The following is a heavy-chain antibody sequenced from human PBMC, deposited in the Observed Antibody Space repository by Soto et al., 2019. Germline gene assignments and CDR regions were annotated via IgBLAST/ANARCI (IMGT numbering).Heavy chain of an antibody. V-gene: IGHV1-69*13. CDR1: GGTFSSYA. Sequence: ASLKVACKASGGTFSSYAISWVRQAPGQGLEWMGGIIPIFGTANYAQKFQGRVTITADESTSTAYMELSSLRSEDTAVYYCASAIRSYDFWSGYYNDYYYGMDVWGQGTTVTVSS. CDR2: IIPIFGTA. J-gene: IGHJ6*02. CDR3: ASAIRSYDFWSGYYNDYYYGMDV. D-gene: IGHD3-3*01.